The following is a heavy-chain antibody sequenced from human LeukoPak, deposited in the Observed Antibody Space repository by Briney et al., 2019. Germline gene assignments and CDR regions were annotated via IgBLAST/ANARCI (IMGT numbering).Heavy chain of an antibody. Sequence: SETLSLTCAVYGGSFSGYYWSWIRQPPGKGLEWIGEINHSGSTNYNPSLKSRVTISVDTSKNQFSLKLSSVTAADTAVYYCARASSELWFGERGIDYWGQGTLVTVSS. CDR1: GGSFSGYY. CDR2: INHSGST. V-gene: IGHV4-34*01. CDR3: ARASSELWFGERGIDY. D-gene: IGHD3-10*01. J-gene: IGHJ4*02.